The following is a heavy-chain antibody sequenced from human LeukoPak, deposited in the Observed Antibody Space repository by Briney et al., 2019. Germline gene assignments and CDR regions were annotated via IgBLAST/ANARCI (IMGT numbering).Heavy chain of an antibody. V-gene: IGHV3-53*01. Sequence: GGSRRLSCTASGFIFSNYWMTWVRQAPGKGLEWVSVIYSGGGTYYADSVKGRFTISRDNSKNTLYLQMNSLRAEDTAVYCCARMTLGVWGQGTTVTVSS. CDR1: GFIFSNYW. CDR3: ARMTLGV. J-gene: IGHJ6*02. CDR2: IYSGGGT.